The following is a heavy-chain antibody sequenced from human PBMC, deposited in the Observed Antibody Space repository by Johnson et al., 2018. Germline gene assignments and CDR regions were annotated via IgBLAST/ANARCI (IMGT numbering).Heavy chain of an antibody. CDR2: ISYGGSNK. D-gene: IGHD1-26*01. V-gene: IGHV3-30*03. Sequence: VQLVESGGGVVQPWRSXRLSCAASGFTFSSYGMHWVRQAPGKGLEWVAVISYGGSNKYYADSVKGRFTISRDDSKNTLYLQMNSLSAEDTAVDYCARGGRGMGRAGVGATGLGLNYYMDVWGKGTTVTVSS. CDR1: GFTFSSYG. CDR3: ARGGRGMGRAGVGATGLGLNYYMDV. J-gene: IGHJ6*03.